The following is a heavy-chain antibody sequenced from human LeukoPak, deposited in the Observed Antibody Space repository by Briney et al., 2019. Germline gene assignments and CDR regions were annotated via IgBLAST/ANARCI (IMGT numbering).Heavy chain of an antibody. CDR1: GGSIXSYY. CDR3: ARGGWNKFDY. J-gene: IGHJ4*02. Sequence: LXLXCXVSGGSIXSYYWSWIRQPPGKGLEWIGFIFYSGTTNYNPSLKSRVTISVDTSKNQFSLKLSSVTAADTAVYYCARGGWNKFDYWGQGTLVTVSS. V-gene: IGHV4-59*01. CDR2: IFYSGTT. D-gene: IGHD3-22*01.